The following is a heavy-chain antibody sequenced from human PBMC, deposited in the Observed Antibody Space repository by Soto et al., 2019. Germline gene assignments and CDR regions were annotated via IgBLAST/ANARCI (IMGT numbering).Heavy chain of an antibody. J-gene: IGHJ4*02. CDR2: ITSDTKTI. D-gene: IGHD6-19*01. CDR1: GFTFNIYS. CDR3: ARSVEGHFDY. Sequence: EVQLVESGGDLVQRGGSLRLSCAASGFTFNIYSMNWVRQALGKGLEWFSYITSDTKTIKYADSVKGRFTISRDNAKNSVYLQMNSLRDEDTAVYYCARSVEGHFDYWGQGTVVTVSS. V-gene: IGHV3-48*02.